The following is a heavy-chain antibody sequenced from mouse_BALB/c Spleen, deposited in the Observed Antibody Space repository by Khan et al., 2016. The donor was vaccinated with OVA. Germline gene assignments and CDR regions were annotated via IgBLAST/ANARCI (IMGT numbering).Heavy chain of an antibody. CDR1: GFSLTSYG. CDR2: IWAGGST. J-gene: IGHJ2*01. CDR3: ARLEDI. D-gene: IGHD1-3*01. Sequence: VKLEESGPGLVEPSQSLSITCTVSGFSLTSYGVHWVRQPPGQGLEWLGVIWAGGSTNYNSAHMSRLSTRKDNSKSQDFLNMNSLQTDDTAMYYWARLEDIWGQGTTLTVSS. V-gene: IGHV2-9*02.